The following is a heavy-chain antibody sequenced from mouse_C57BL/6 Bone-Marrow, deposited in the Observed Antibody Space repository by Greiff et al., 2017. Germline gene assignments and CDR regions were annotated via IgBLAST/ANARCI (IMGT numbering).Heavy chain of an antibody. D-gene: IGHD2-4*01. CDR2: ISYDGSN. CDR3: ARAHDFHFDY. J-gene: IGHJ2*01. Sequence: EVQLVESGPGLVKPSQSLSLTCSVTGYSITSGYYWNWIRQFPGNKLEWMGYISYDGSNNYNPSLKNRISITRDTSKNQFFLKLNSVTTEDTATYYCARAHDFHFDYWGQGTTLTVSS. V-gene: IGHV3-6*01. CDR1: GYSITSGYY.